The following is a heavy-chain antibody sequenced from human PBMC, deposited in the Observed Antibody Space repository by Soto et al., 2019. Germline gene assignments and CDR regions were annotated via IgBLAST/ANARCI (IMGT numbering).Heavy chain of an antibody. CDR3: ARFWVSDCYAALEM. V-gene: IGHV3-72*01. CDR2: VRNRATRYTT. D-gene: IGHD2-2*01. CDR1: GFTFSDHY. J-gene: IGHJ3*02. Sequence: EVQLLESGGGLVQPGGSLRLSCAASGFTFSDHYMDWVRQAPGKGLEWVGRVRNRATRYTTEYAASVKGRFTISRDDSKSSLYLPMNRLKIEDSAVYSCARFWVSDCYAALEMLGQGTVV.